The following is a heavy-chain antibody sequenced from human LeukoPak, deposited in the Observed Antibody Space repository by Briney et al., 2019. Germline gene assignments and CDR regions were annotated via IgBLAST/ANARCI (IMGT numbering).Heavy chain of an antibody. D-gene: IGHD3-22*01. J-gene: IGHJ4*02. V-gene: IGHV3-30*03. CDR1: RFTFSSYG. Sequence: GRSLRLSCAASRFTFSSYGMHWVRQAPGKGLDWVAVISYDGSNKYYADSVKGRFTISRDNSKNTLYLQMNSLRAEDTAVYYCASMMHYYDSSGPGYWGQGTLVTVSS. CDR2: ISYDGSNK. CDR3: ASMMHYYDSSGPGY.